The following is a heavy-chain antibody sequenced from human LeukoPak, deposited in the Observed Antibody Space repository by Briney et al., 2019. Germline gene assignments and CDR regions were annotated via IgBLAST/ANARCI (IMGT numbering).Heavy chain of an antibody. Sequence: PSETLSLTRTVSGGSISSYYWSWIRQPPGKGLEWIGHIYNSGSTNYNPSLKSRVTISGDKSKNQLSLKLSSLTAADTAVYYCARQVRITIFGVVIPYNWFDPWGQGTLVTVSS. CDR3: ARQVRITIFGVVIPYNWFDP. V-gene: IGHV4-59*08. D-gene: IGHD3-3*01. CDR2: IYNSGST. J-gene: IGHJ5*02. CDR1: GGSISSYY.